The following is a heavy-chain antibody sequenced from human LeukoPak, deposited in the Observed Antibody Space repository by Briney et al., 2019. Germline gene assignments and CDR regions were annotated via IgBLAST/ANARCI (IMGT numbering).Heavy chain of an antibody. V-gene: IGHV3-23*01. CDR1: GLTFSSYA. J-gene: IGHJ5*02. CDR3: AKGPSMIVVVVKGFDP. CDR2: INGSGGST. Sequence: GGSLRLSCAASGLTFSSYAMSWVRQAPGKGLEWVSAINGSGGSTYYADSVKGRFTISRDNSKNTLYLQMNSLRAEDTAVYYCAKGPSMIVVVVKGFDPWGQGTLATVSS. D-gene: IGHD3-22*01.